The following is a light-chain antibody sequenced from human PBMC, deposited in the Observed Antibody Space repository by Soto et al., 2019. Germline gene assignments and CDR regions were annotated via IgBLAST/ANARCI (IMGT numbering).Light chain of an antibody. J-gene: IGLJ1*01. CDR1: SSDVGGYNY. CDR2: EVN. CDR3: SSYAGSSNV. Sequence: QSALTQPPSASGSPGQSVAISCTGTSSDVGGYNYVSWYQQHPGKAPKLMIYEVNKRPSGVPDRFSGSKSGNTASLTVSGLQAGDEADYYCSSYAGSSNVFGTGTKVTAL. V-gene: IGLV2-8*01.